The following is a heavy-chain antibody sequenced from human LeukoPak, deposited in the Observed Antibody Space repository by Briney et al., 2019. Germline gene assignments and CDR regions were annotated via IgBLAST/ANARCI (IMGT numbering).Heavy chain of an antibody. Sequence: GESLQIPCKGSGYSFTSYWIGWVRQMPGKGLEWMGIIYPGDSDITYSPSFQGQVTISADKSISTAYLQWSSLKASDTAMYFCARHFFVSSGSYYFEYWGQGTLVTVSS. J-gene: IGHJ4*02. V-gene: IGHV5-51*01. CDR1: GYSFTSYW. CDR3: ARHFFVSSGSYYFEY. CDR2: IYPGDSDI. D-gene: IGHD1-26*01.